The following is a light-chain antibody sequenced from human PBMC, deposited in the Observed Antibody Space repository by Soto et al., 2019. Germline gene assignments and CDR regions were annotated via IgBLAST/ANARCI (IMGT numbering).Light chain of an antibody. CDR2: DAS. CDR1: QGIRND. Sequence: AIQMTQSPSSLSASVGDRVTITCRASQGIRNDLGWYQQKPGKAPKLLMYDASRLQSGVPSRFSGSGSGTDFTLTISSLQPEDFGTYYCLQDYNYPWTFGQGTKVEIK. V-gene: IGKV1-6*01. CDR3: LQDYNYPWT. J-gene: IGKJ1*01.